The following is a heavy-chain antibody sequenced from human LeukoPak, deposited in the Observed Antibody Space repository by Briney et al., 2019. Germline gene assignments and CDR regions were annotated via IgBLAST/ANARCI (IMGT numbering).Heavy chain of an antibody. CDR2: IYPGDSDT. CDR3: ARHFERRITMVRGVITDDP. D-gene: IGHD3-10*01. J-gene: IGHJ5*02. V-gene: IGHV5-51*01. CDR1: GYIFTNYW. Sequence: GESLKISCQVSGYIFTNYWIGWVRQMPGKGLESIGIIYPGDSDTTYSPSFQGQVTISVDKSISTVYLQWSSLKASDTAMYYCARHFERRITMVRGVITDDPWGQGTLVTVSS.